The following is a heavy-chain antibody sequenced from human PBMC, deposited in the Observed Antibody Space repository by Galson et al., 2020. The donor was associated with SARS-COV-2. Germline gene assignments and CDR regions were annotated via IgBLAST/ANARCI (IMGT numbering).Heavy chain of an antibody. CDR3: ARGFGES. Sequence: SETLSLTCTVSGGSISGYYWSWIRQPPGKGLELIGYIFYSGSTNYNPSLKSQVTISVDTSKNQFSLRLSSVTAADTAVYYCARGFGESWGQGTLVTVSS. J-gene: IGHJ4*02. D-gene: IGHD3-10*01. CDR2: IFYSGST. V-gene: IGHV4-59*01. CDR1: GGSISGYY.